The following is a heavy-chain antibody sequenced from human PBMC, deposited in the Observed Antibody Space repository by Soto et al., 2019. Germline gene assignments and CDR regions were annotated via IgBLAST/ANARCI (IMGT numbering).Heavy chain of an antibody. D-gene: IGHD4-17*01. CDR3: ARGGYGDYDRGWFDP. CDR1: GGSISSGGYP. Sequence: QLQLQESGSGLVKPSQTLSLTCTVSGGSISSGGYPWSWIRQPPGKGLEWIGYIYHSGSTYYNPPLQSRVTISVDRSKNQCSLKLSSGTAADTAVYYCARGGYGDYDRGWFDPWGQGTLVTVSS. V-gene: IGHV4-30-2*01. CDR2: IYHSGST. J-gene: IGHJ5*02.